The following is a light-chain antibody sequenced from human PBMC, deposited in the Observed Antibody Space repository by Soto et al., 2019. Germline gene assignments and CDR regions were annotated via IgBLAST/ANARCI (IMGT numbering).Light chain of an antibody. CDR2: RNN. J-gene: IGLJ1*01. CDR3: AAWDDSLSGYV. Sequence: QAVVTQPPSASGTTGQRVTISFSGSSSIIGSNYVYWYQQLPGTAPKLLIYRNNQQPSGVPDRFSGSKSGTSASLAISGLRSEDEADYYCAAWDDSLSGYVFGTGTKVTVL. V-gene: IGLV1-47*01. CDR1: SSIIGSNY.